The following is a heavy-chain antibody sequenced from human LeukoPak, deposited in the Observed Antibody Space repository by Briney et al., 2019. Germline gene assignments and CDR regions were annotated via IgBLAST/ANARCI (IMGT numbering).Heavy chain of an antibody. CDR3: ARVRYYFDY. J-gene: IGHJ4*02. V-gene: IGHV1-18*01. CDR1: GCTFSSYA. Sequence: GASVKVSCKASGCTFSSYAISWVRQAPGQGLEWMGWISAYNGNTNYAQKLQGRVTMTTDTSTSTAYMELRSLRSDDTAVYHCARVRYYFDYWGQGTLVTVSS. CDR2: ISAYNGNT.